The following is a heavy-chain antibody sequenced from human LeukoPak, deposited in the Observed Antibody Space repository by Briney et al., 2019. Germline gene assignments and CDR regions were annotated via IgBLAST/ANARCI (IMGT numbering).Heavy chain of an antibody. CDR3: ARDRAALARMGGMDI. D-gene: IGHD5-12*01. J-gene: IGHJ6*02. Sequence: GGSLRLSCAASGFTFSNYDMNWVRQAPGKGLEWVSYISRSSSHIYYADSMKGRLTISRDNAKSSLYLQMDSLRDEDTAIYYCARDRAALARMGGMDIWGQGTTVTVFS. CDR1: GFTFSNYD. CDR2: ISRSSSHI. V-gene: IGHV3-21*01.